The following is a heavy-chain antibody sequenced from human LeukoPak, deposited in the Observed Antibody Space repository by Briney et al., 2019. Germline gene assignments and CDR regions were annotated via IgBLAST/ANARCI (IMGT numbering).Heavy chain of an antibody. J-gene: IGHJ4*02. CDR2: ISGSGGST. CDR3: AKGAQSISIVVVTASH. CDR1: GFTFSSYA. D-gene: IGHD2-21*02. V-gene: IGHV3-23*01. Sequence: GGSLRLSCAASGFTFSSYAMSWVRQAPGKGLEWVSAISGSGGSTYYADSVKGRFTISRDNSKNTLYLQMNSLRAEDTAVYYCAKGAQSISIVVVTASHWGQGTLVTVSS.